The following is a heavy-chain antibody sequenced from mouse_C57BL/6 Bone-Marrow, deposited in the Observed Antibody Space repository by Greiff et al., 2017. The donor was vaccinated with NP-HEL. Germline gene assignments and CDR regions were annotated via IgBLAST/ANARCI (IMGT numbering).Heavy chain of an antibody. J-gene: IGHJ3*01. CDR1: GYSFTGYY. D-gene: IGHD1-1*01. Sequence: EVQLQQSGPELVKPGASVKISCKASGYSFTGYYMNWVKQSPEKSLEWIGEINPSTGGTTYNQKFKAKATLTVDKSSSTAYMQLKSLTSEDSAVYYCARNGFYYGNLFAYWGQGTLVTVSA. CDR2: INPSTGGT. CDR3: ARNGFYYGNLFAY. V-gene: IGHV1-42*01.